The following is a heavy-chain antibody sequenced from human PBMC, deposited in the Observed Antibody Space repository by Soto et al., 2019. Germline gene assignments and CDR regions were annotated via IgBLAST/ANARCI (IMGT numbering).Heavy chain of an antibody. V-gene: IGHV3-15*01. J-gene: IGHJ6*03. CDR1: GFTFSNAW. CDR2: IKSKTDGGET. CDR3: TTAFYGDYRAVGYYYMDV. Sequence: GGSLRLSCAASGFTFSNAWMSWVRQAPGKGLEWVGRIKSKTDGGETDYAAPVKGRFTISRDDSKNTLYLQMNSLKTEDTAVYYCTTAFYGDYRAVGYYYMDVWGKGTTVTVSS. D-gene: IGHD4-17*01.